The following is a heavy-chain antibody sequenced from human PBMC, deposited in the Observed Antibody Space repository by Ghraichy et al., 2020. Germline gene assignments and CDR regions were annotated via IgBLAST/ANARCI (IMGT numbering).Heavy chain of an antibody. D-gene: IGHD3-9*01. CDR3: ARETGGNILTGYRPGGVDY. CDR2: ISSSSSYI. Sequence: GGSLRLSCAASGFTFSSYSMNWVRQAPGKGLEWVSSISSSSSYIYYADSVKGRFTISRDNAKNSLYLQMNSLRAEDTAVYYCARETGGNILTGYRPGGVDYWGQGTLVTVSS. J-gene: IGHJ4*02. CDR1: GFTFSSYS. V-gene: IGHV3-21*01.